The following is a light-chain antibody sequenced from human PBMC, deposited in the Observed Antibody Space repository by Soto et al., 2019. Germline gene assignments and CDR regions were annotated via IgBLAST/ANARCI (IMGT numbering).Light chain of an antibody. CDR1: QSVSTRS. Sequence: ELVLTQSPGTLSLSPGETATLSCRASQSVSTRSLAWYQQKPGQAPRLLISDASNRATGIPARFSGSGSGTDFTLTISSLEPEDFAVYYCHQRQYWPSITFGQGTRLETK. J-gene: IGKJ5*01. CDR2: DAS. V-gene: IGKV3-11*01. CDR3: HQRQYWPSIT.